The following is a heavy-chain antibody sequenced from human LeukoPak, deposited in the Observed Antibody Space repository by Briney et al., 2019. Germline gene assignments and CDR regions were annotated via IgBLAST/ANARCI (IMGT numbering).Heavy chain of an antibody. Sequence: GASVKVSCKASGGTFSSYAISSVRQAPGQGLEWMGWINPNSGGTNYAQKFQGRVTMTRDTSISTAYMELSRLRSDDTAVYYCARVSNYYDSSGYYLDYWGQGTLVTVSS. CDR1: GGTFSSYA. V-gene: IGHV1-2*02. J-gene: IGHJ4*02. CDR2: INPNSGGT. D-gene: IGHD3-22*01. CDR3: ARVSNYYDSSGYYLDY.